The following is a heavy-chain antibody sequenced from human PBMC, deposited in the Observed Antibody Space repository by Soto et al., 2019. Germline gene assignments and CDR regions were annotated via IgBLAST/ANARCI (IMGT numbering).Heavy chain of an antibody. CDR1: GFTFSSYG. Sequence: GSLRLSCAASGFTFSSYGMHWVRQAPGKGLEWVAVIWYDGSNKYYADSVKGRFTISRDNSKNTLYLQMNSLRAEDTAVYYCATTLIVVDAFDIWGQGTMVTVSS. CDR2: IWYDGSNK. D-gene: IGHD2-15*01. V-gene: IGHV3-33*01. J-gene: IGHJ3*02. CDR3: ATTLIVVDAFDI.